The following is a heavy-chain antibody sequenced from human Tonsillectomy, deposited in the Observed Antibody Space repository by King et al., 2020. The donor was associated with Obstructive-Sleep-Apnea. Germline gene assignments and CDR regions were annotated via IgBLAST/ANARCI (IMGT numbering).Heavy chain of an antibody. CDR2: IYPGDSDT. V-gene: IGHV5-51*01. CDR3: ARLTVHQLVRCYYYYGMDV. Sequence: QLVQSGAEVKKPGESLKISCKGSGYSFTRYWIGWVRQTPGKGLEWMGIIYPGDSDTRYSPAFQGQVTISADKSISTAYLQWSSLKASDTAMYYCARLTVHQLVRCYYYYGMDVWGQGTTVTVSS. D-gene: IGHD3-10*01. J-gene: IGHJ6*02. CDR1: GYSFTRYW.